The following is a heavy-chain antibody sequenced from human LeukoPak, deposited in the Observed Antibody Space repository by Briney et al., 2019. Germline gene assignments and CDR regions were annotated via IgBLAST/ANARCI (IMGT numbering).Heavy chain of an antibody. V-gene: IGHV1-18*04. D-gene: IGHD3-10*01. CDR1: GYTFTSYG. Sequence: GASVKVSCKASGYTFTSYGISWVRQAPGQGLEWMGWISAYNGNTNYAQKLQGRVTMTTGTSTSTAYMELRSLRSDDTAVYYCARDPPPLLWFGELSPYYYGMDVWGKGTTVTVSS. J-gene: IGHJ6*04. CDR2: ISAYNGNT. CDR3: ARDPPPLLWFGELSPYYYGMDV.